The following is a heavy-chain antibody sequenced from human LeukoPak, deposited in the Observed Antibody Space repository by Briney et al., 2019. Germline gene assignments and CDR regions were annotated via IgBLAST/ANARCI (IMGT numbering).Heavy chain of an antibody. D-gene: IGHD1-26*01. J-gene: IGHJ6*02. CDR1: GGSFSGYY. Sequence: SETLSLTCAVYGGSFSGYYWSWLRQPPGKGLEWIGEINHSGSANYNPSLKSRVTMSIDTSKNHFSLKLISVTAADTAVYYCREERRRTSGSYGMYDYYGMDVWGQGTTVTVS. CDR2: INHSGSA. V-gene: IGHV4-34*01. CDR3: REERRRTSGSYGMYDYYGMDV.